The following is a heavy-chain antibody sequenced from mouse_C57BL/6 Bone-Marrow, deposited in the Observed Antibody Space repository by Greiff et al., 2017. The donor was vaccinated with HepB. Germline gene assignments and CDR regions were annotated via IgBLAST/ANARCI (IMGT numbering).Heavy chain of an antibody. V-gene: IGHV6-3*01. CDR1: GFTFSNYW. D-gene: IGHD4-1*01. J-gene: IGHJ3*01. CDR2: IRLKSDNYAT. Sequence: EVKLVESGGGLVQPGGSMKLSCVASGFTFSNYWMNWVRQSPEKGLEWVAQIRLKSDNYATHYAESVKGRFTISRDDSKSSVYLQMNNLRAEDTGIYYCTGDSNWAWFAYWGQGTLVTVSA. CDR3: TGDSNWAWFAY.